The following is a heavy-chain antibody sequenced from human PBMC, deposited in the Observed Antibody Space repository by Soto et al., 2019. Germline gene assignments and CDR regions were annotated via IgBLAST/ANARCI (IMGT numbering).Heavy chain of an antibody. CDR3: ARATYYYDSSGYYYSY. D-gene: IGHD3-22*01. Sequence: EVQLLESGGGLVQPGGSLRLSCAASGFTFSSYAMSWVRQAPGKGLEWVSALSAGGGTTYYADSVKGRFTISRDSSKNSLYLQMNSLRAEDTAVYYCARATYYYDSSGYYYSYWGQGTLVTVSS. J-gene: IGHJ4*02. CDR2: LSAGGGTT. V-gene: IGHV3-23*01. CDR1: GFTFSSYA.